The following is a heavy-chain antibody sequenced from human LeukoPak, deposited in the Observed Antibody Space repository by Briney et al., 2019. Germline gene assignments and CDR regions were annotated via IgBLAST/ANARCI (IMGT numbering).Heavy chain of an antibody. CDR3: ANVNLSGTPI. D-gene: IGHD3-3*01. CDR1: GFTFDDYA. V-gene: IGHV3-43*02. Sequence: PGGSLRLSCAASGFTFDDYAMHWVRQAPGKGLEWVSLISGDGGSTYYADSVKGRFTISRDNSKNSLYLQMNSLRTEDTALYYCANVNLSGTPIWGQGTMVTVSS. CDR2: ISGDGGST. J-gene: IGHJ3*02.